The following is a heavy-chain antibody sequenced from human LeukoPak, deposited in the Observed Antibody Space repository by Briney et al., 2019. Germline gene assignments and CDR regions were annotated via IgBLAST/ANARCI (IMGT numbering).Heavy chain of an antibody. CDR1: GYTFTSYG. Sequence: GASVKVSCKASGYTFTSYGISWVRQAPGQGLEWMGWISAYNGNTNYAQKLQGRVTMTTDTSTSTAYMELRSLRSDDTAVYYCARDRGIFSHCSGGSCYSGYWGQGTLVTVSS. CDR2: ISAYNGNT. J-gene: IGHJ4*02. V-gene: IGHV1-18*01. CDR3: ARDRGIFSHCSGGSCYSGY. D-gene: IGHD2-15*01.